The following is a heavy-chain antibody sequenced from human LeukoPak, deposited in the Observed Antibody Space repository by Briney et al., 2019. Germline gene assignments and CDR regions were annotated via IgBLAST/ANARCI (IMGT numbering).Heavy chain of an antibody. Sequence: PGGSLRLSCAASRFPFSSYAMNWVRQAPGKGLEWLSYISSSSSTIYYADSVKGRFTISRDNAKNSLYLQMNSLRAEDTAVYYCARESSGWYVYFDYWGQGTLVTVSS. D-gene: IGHD6-19*01. V-gene: IGHV3-48*01. CDR1: RFPFSSYA. J-gene: IGHJ4*02. CDR2: ISSSSSTI. CDR3: ARESSGWYVYFDY.